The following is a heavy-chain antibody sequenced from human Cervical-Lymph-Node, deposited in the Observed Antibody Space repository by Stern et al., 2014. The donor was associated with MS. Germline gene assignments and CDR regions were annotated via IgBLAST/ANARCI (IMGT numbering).Heavy chain of an antibody. CDR3: ARGPKFGAFDI. CDR1: GYTFTGRF. J-gene: IGHJ3*02. D-gene: IGHD3-3*01. Sequence: QVQLVESGAEVKKPGASVKVSCKTSGYTFTGRFMYWVRQAPGQGLEWVVRINPKSGATDYAEKFEGRLTLTRDTSISTAYMEVTRLTSDDTAVYYCARGPKFGAFDIWGQGTMVIISA. V-gene: IGHV1-2*06. CDR2: INPKSGAT.